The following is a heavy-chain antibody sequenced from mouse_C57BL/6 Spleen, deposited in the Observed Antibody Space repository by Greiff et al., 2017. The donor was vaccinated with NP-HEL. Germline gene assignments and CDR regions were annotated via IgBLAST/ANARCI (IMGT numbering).Heavy chain of an antibody. V-gene: IGHV5-4*03. CDR1: GFTFSSYA. J-gene: IGHJ2*01. D-gene: IGHD2-4*01. CDR3: ARVGYDYDGGGYYFDY. Sequence: EVMLVESGGGLVKPGGSLKLSCAASGFTFSSYAMSWVRQTPEKRLEWVATISDGGSYTYYPDNVKGRFTISRDNAKNNLYLQMSHLKSEDTAMYYCARVGYDYDGGGYYFDYWGQGTTLTVSS. CDR2: ISDGGSYT.